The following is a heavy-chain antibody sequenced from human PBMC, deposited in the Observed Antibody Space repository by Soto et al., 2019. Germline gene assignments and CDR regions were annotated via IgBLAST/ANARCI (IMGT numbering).Heavy chain of an antibody. V-gene: IGHV3-23*01. D-gene: IGHD3-9*01. CDR3: AKDRYFDWLPYY. CDR2: ISGSGGTT. CDR1: GFHFSTYA. J-gene: IGHJ4*02. Sequence: GGSLRLSCTASGFHFSTYAMSWVRQTPGEGLEWVSAISGSGGTTYYADSVKGRFSISRDNSKNTLYLQMNSLRAEDTAVYYCAKDRYFDWLPYYWGLGTLVTVSS.